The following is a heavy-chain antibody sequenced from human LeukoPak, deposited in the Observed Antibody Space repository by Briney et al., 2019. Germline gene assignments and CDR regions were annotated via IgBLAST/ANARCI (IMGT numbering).Heavy chain of an antibody. CDR1: TCTDY. V-gene: IGHV4-59*08. CDR3: ARVSFNGRNDY. J-gene: IGHJ4*02. Sequence: TCTDYWSWIRQPPGKGLEWIGYIYHSGSTNYNPSLKSRATISIDTSKNQFSLKLSSVTAADTAVYYCARVSFNGRNDYWGQGTLVTVSS. CDR2: IYHSGST.